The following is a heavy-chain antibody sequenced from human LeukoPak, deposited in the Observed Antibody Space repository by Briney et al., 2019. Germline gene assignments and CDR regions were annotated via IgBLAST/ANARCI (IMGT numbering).Heavy chain of an antibody. V-gene: IGHV3-23*01. CDR2: ISGSGGST. CDR1: GFTFSSYA. J-gene: IGHJ6*03. CDR3: AKARGSISSGWYDYYYYYMDV. D-gene: IGHD6-19*01. Sequence: PGGSLRLSCAASGFTFSSYAMSWVRQAPGKGLEWVSAISGSGGSTYYADSVKGRFTISRDSSKNTLYLQMNSLRAEDTAVYYCAKARGSISSGWYDYYYYYMDVWGKGTTVTVSS.